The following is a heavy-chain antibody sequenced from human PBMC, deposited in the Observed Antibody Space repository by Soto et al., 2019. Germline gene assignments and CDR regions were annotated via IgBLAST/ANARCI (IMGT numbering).Heavy chain of an antibody. Sequence: QVQLQQWGAGLLKPSETLSLTCAVYGGSFSGYYWSWIRQPPGKGLEWIGEINHSGSTNYNPSLKSRVTISVDTSKNQFSLKLSSVTAADTAVYYCARGARGVIKNWFDPWGQGTLVTVSS. CDR1: GGSFSGYY. D-gene: IGHD3-10*01. J-gene: IGHJ5*02. CDR2: INHSGST. CDR3: ARGARGVIKNWFDP. V-gene: IGHV4-34*01.